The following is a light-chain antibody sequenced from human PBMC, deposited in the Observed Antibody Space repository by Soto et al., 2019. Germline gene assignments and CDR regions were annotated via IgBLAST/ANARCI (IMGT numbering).Light chain of an antibody. CDR1: TSDVGGYDL. J-gene: IGLJ3*02. Sequence: QSVLTQPASVSGSPGQSITIPCTGTTSDVGGYDLVSWYQQHPGKAPKLMIYEVFKWPSGVSARFSDSKSGNTASLTISGLRAEDEADYYCCSFAGATWVFGGGTKVTVL. V-gene: IGLV2-23*02. CDR2: EVF. CDR3: CSFAGATWV.